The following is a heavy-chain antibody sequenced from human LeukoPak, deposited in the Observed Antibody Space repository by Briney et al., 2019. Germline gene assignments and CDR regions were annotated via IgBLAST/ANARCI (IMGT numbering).Heavy chain of an antibody. CDR2: IWSDGSYK. J-gene: IGHJ4*02. CDR1: GFTFSSYG. CDR3: ARDFSLQLFDY. D-gene: IGHD5-24*01. Sequence: GRSLRLSCAASGFTFSSYGFHWVRQAPGQGLEWVAVIWSDGSYKYYADSVKGRFTISRDDSKNTLYLQMNSLRAEDTAVYYCARDFSLQLFDYWGQGTLVTVFS. V-gene: IGHV3-33*01.